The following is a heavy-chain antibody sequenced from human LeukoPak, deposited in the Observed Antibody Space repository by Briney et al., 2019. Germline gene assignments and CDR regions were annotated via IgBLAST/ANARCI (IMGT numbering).Heavy chain of an antibody. CDR2: IYYSGST. CDR3: ARTTEGGYTYGYFYYYYMDV. J-gene: IGHJ6*03. Sequence: SETLSLTYTVSGGSISSYYWSWIRQPPGKGLEWIGYIYYSGSTNYNPSLKSRVTISVDTSKNQFSLKLTSVTAADTAVYYCARTTEGGYTYGYFYYYYMDVWGKGTTVTISS. CDR1: GGSISSYY. D-gene: IGHD5-18*01. V-gene: IGHV4-59*01.